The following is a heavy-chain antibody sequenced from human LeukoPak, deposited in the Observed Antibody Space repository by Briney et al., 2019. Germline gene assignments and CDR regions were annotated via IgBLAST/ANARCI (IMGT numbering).Heavy chain of an antibody. Sequence: PSETLSLTCAVYGGSFSGYYWSWIRQPPGKGLEWIGEFNHSGSTNYNPSLKSRVTISVDTSKNQFSLKLSSVTAADTAVYYCARVHSNYLQLWLSHFDYWGQGTLVTVSS. D-gene: IGHD5-18*01. J-gene: IGHJ4*02. CDR1: GGSFSGYY. V-gene: IGHV4-34*01. CDR3: ARVHSNYLQLWLSHFDY. CDR2: FNHSGST.